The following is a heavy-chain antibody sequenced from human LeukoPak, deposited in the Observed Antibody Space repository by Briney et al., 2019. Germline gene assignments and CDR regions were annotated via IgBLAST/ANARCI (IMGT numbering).Heavy chain of an antibody. D-gene: IGHD3-3*01. CDR2: IYYSGST. CDR3: ARGRGYDFWSGYYPYYFDY. Sequence: PSETLSLTCTISGGSISSYSWNWIRQPPGKGLEWIGYIYYSGSTNYNPSLKSRVTISVDASKNQFSLKLSSVTAADTAVYYCARGRGYDFWSGYYPYYFDYWGQGTLVTVSS. J-gene: IGHJ4*02. CDR1: GGSISSYS. V-gene: IGHV4-59*12.